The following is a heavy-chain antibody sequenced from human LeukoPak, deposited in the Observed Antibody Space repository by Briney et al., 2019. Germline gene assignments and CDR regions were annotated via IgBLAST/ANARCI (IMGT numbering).Heavy chain of an antibody. CDR3: ARVRDGYKPPNLSSYYYMDV. D-gene: IGHD5-24*01. CDR1: GFTFSSYG. CDR2: IRYDGSHK. V-gene: IGHV3-30*02. Sequence: PGGSLRLSCAASGFTFSSYGIHWVRQAPGKGLEWVAFIRYDGSHKYYADSVKGRFTISRDNSKNSLYLQMSSLRAEDTAVYYCARVRDGYKPPNLSSYYYMDVWGKGTTVTISS. J-gene: IGHJ6*03.